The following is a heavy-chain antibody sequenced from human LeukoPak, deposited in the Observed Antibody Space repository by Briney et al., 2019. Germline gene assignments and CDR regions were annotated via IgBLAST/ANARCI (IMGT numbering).Heavy chain of an antibody. Sequence: SETLSLTCAVSGGSISSSNWWSWVRQPPGKGLEWIGEIYHSGSTNYNPSLKSRVTISVDKSKNQFSLKLSSVTAADTAVYYCARAHLYGSGSYFSFDYWGQGTLVTVSS. CDR3: ARAHLYGSGSYFSFDY. CDR2: IYHSGST. V-gene: IGHV4-4*02. CDR1: GGSISSSNW. J-gene: IGHJ4*02. D-gene: IGHD3-10*01.